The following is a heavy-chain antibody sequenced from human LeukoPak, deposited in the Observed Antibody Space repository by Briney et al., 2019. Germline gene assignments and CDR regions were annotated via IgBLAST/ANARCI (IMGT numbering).Heavy chain of an antibody. Sequence: ASVNVSFKASGYTFINYGISWVRQAPGLGLEWMGWTSYNGNTNYAQKFQDRVTMTTDTSTTTAYMELRSLESDDTAVYYCARHSGSGWQALGYWGQGTLVTVSS. CDR3: ARHSGSGWQALGY. D-gene: IGHD6-19*01. J-gene: IGHJ4*02. CDR1: GYTFINYG. CDR2: TSYNGNT. V-gene: IGHV1-18*04.